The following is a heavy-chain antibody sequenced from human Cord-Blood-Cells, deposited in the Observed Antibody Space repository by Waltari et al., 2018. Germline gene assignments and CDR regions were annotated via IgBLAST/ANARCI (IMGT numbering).Heavy chain of an antibody. D-gene: IGHD6-6*01. CDR3: ARQRAGIAAREYFQH. CDR1: GGSISSSSYY. V-gene: IGHV4-39*01. J-gene: IGHJ1*01. CDR2: IYYSGST. Sequence: QLQLQESGAGLVKTSETLSLTCTVSGGSISSSSYYRGWIRQPPGQGLEWIGRIYYSGSTYHIPALRSRVTRSVDTSKNQFSLKLSSVTAADTAVYYCARQRAGIAAREYFQHWGQGTLVTVSS.